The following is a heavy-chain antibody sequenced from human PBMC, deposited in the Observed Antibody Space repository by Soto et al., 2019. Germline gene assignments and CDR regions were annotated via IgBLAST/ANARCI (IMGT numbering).Heavy chain of an antibody. D-gene: IGHD3-10*01. CDR1: GFTISTYW. CDR2: VNPDGSATT. CDR3: TTSNYYESGTYPQPPLAY. J-gene: IGHJ4*02. Sequence: GGSLRLSCAVSGFTISTYWMLWVRQAPGKGLEWVASVNPDGSATTDHAAHVKGRFTISRDDSKNTLYLDMNSLKTEDTALYYCTTSNYYESGTYPQPPLAYGGPGTLVTVSS. V-gene: IGHV3-15*01.